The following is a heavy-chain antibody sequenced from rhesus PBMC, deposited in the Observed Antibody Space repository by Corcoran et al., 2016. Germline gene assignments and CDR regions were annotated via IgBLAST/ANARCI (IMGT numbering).Heavy chain of an antibody. D-gene: IGHD1-38*01. Sequence: QVQLQESGPGVVKPSETLSLTCAVSGGSISDSYRWSWIRQPPGKVLECIVYIYGSSTSTNYNPSLKSRVTFSKDTSKTQFSLNLSSVTAADTAVYYCARELTWFFDYWGQGVLVTVSS. J-gene: IGHJ4*01. V-gene: IGHV4S10*01. CDR1: GGSISDSYR. CDR2: IYGSSTST. CDR3: ARELTWFFDY.